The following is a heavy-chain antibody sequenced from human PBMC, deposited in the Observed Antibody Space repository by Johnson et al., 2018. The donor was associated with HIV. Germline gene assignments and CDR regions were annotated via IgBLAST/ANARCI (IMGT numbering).Heavy chain of an antibody. CDR2: LFSGGST. CDR1: GFTVSSYY. Sequence: VQLVESGGGVVQPGGSLRLSCAASGFTVSSYYMTWVRQAPGKGLEWVSVLFSGGSTYYADSVKGRFTISRDNSKNTRYLQMNSLRPEDTAGYYGARLFRDACDIWGQGTMGTVSS. D-gene: IGHD3-10*01. V-gene: IGHV3-66*01. CDR3: ARLFRDACDI. J-gene: IGHJ3*02.